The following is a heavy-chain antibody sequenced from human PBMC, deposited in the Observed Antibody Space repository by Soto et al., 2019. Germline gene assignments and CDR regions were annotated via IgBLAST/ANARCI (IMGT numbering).Heavy chain of an antibody. CDR2: ISRTGGTI. CDR3: ARGHSTGSHYNSGY. V-gene: IGHV3-48*02. D-gene: IGHD3-10*01. J-gene: IGHJ4*02. Sequence: EVQLVESGGGLVQPGGSLRLSCLTSGFSFHTFDMNWVRQAPGRGLEWVSSISRTGGTIYYADSVRGRFTVSRDNAVTSLYLQMSSLRDEDTAVYYCARGHSTGSHYNSGYWGQGTLVIVSS. CDR1: GFSFHTFD.